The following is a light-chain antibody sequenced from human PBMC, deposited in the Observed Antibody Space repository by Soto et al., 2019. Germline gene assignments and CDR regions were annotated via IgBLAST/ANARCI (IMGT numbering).Light chain of an antibody. CDR3: FSYADGNNYV. V-gene: IGLV2-8*01. J-gene: IGLJ1*01. CDR2: GLH. CDR1: RNDIGGYNF. Sequence: QSALTQPPSASGSPGQSVTISCTGTRNDIGGYNFVSWYQHHPGKAPKLVIYGLHKRPSGVPDRFSGSKSGNTASLTVSGLQADDEADYYCFSYADGNNYVFGTGTKLTVL.